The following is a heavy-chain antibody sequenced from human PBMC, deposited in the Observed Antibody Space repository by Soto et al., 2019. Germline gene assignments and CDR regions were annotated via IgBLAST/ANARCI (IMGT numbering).Heavy chain of an antibody. V-gene: IGHV4-4*02. Sequence: QVQLQESGPGLVKPSGTLSLTCAVSGGSISSSNWWSWVRQPPGKGLAWIGEIYHSGSTNYNPSLQSRGTRSVDTSKNQCSRTLSSVTAADTAVYYCARDTGELLSGLDYWGQGTLVTVSS. CDR2: IYHSGST. J-gene: IGHJ4*02. CDR3: ARDTGELLSGLDY. CDR1: GGSISSSNW. D-gene: IGHD1-26*01.